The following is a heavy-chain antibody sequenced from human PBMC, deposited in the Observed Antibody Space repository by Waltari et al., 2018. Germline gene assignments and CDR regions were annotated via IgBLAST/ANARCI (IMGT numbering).Heavy chain of an antibody. V-gene: IGHV1-69*13. CDR2: IIPSFGTS. J-gene: IGHJ5*02. D-gene: IGHD2-21*01. CDR3: ATSGHCAGSRCYPNWFDP. CDR1: GHTFSTYS. Sequence: QVQLVQSGADVKKPGSSVKVSCKSSGHTFSTYSFSWVRQAPGQGLEWMGRIIPSFGTSNYSAKFQGRVTITADTSTSTAYMELSGLRSEDTAVYYCATSGHCAGSRCYPNWFDPWGPGTLVTVSS.